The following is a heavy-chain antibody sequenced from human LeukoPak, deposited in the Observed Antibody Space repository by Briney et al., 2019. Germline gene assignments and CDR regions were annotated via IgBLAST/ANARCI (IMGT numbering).Heavy chain of an antibody. J-gene: IGHJ4*02. CDR3: ARAGRGPHYYDSSGHELGGY. V-gene: IGHV4-34*01. CDR1: GGSFSGYY. D-gene: IGHD3-22*01. Sequence: PSETLSLTCAVPGGSFSGYYWTWIRQPPGKGLEWIGEINHSGSANYNPSLKSRVTISLDTSKNQFSLKLSSVTAADTAVYYCARAGRGPHYYDSSGHELGGYWGQGILVTVSS. CDR2: INHSGSA.